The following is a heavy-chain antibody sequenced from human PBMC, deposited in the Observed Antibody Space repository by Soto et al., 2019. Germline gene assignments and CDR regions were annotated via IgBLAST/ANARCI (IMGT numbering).Heavy chain of an antibody. CDR3: ARVLTKVGVLPGEGGFDY. CDR1: GGSITSSY. D-gene: IGHD2-21*01. CDR2: IYYTGNT. V-gene: IGHV4-59*07. J-gene: IGHJ4*02. Sequence: NLSDTLSLTXTVSGGSITSSYWSWIRQPPGKGLEWIGYIYYTGNTNYNPSLKRRVTISLDTSRSHFSLKLDSVTVADTAVYYCARVLTKVGVLPGEGGFDYWGQGTQVTVSS.